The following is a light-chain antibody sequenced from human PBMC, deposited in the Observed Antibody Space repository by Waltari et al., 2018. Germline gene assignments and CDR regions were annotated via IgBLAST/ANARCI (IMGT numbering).Light chain of an antibody. Sequence: QSVLTQPPSASGTPGQRVTISCSGSSSNLGSNAVTWYQQFPGTAPNLLIYNNNQRPSGVPDRFSGSKSGTSAALAISGLQSEDETDYYCATWDDSLNGPVFGGGTKLTVL. V-gene: IGLV1-44*01. CDR3: ATWDDSLNGPV. CDR2: NNN. CDR1: SSNLGSNA. J-gene: IGLJ2*01.